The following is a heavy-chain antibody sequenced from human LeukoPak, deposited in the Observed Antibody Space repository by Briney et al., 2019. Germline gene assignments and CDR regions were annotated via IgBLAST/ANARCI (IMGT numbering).Heavy chain of an antibody. Sequence: PGGSLRLSCEGSGLTFSNYWMGWVRQAPGKGLQWVANIKTDGSEKYYVDSVKGRFTISRDNAKNSLYLQVNSLRAEDTAVYYCATYSSLNRREFQYWGQGTLLTVSS. CDR3: ATYSSLNRREFQY. CDR1: GLTFSNYW. J-gene: IGHJ1*01. CDR2: IKTDGSEK. V-gene: IGHV3-7*01. D-gene: IGHD3-22*01.